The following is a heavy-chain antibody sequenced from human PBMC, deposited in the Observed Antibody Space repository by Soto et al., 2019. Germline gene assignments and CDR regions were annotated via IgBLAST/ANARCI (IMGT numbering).Heavy chain of an antibody. J-gene: IGHJ4*02. CDR1: GFTFSNYT. CDR2: ISYDEIDK. Sequence: QVQLVESGGGVVQPGRSLRLSCAASGFTFSNYTMHWVRLAPGKGLEWVALISYDEIDKYYADAVKGRFTISRDKSKNTLYLRMDSLRAEDTAVYYCAGRSGSSDYWGQGTLVTVSS. V-gene: IGHV3-30*04. CDR3: AGRSGSSDY. D-gene: IGHD3-10*01.